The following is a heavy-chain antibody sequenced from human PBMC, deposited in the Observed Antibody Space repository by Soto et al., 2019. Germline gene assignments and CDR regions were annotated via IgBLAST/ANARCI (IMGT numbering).Heavy chain of an antibody. CDR1: GGSISGGTW. J-gene: IGHJ4*02. V-gene: IGHV4-4*02. CDR3: ARHGGFNLQY. D-gene: IGHD3-10*01. CDR2: IYHNENT. Sequence: QVQLQESGPGLVKPSETLSLTCAVSGGSISGGTWWSWVRQPPGKGLEWIGQIYHNENTEYNPSLERRVTISADKSKNQFSLRMSSVTAADTAVYYCARHGGFNLQYWGQGALVTVSS.